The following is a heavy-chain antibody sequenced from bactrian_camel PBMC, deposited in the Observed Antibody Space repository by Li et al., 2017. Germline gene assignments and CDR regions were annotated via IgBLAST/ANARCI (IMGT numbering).Heavy chain of an antibody. V-gene: IGHV3S53*01. J-gene: IGHJ4*01. CDR1: EYISSSAC. CDR3: AAVRLGLLCDFRDGQWAY. D-gene: IGHD4*01. CDR2: IDSEGST. Sequence: HVQLVESGGGLAQPGESPRLSCAASEYISSSACMGWFRQAPGMQREGVATIDSEGSTTYADSVKGRFTISRDNAKSTLCLQMNSLKPEDTAMYSCAAVRLGLLCDFRDGQWAYWGQGTQVTVS.